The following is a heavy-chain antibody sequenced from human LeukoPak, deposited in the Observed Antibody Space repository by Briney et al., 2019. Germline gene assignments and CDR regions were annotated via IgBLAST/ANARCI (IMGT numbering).Heavy chain of an antibody. CDR3: AREGLDF. J-gene: IGHJ4*02. CDR2: MNPNTGNR. Sequence: GASVKVSCKASGYTFTSYGISWVRQAPGQGLEWMGYMNPNTGNRDYGQKFQGRLTITTDTSISTAYMELSNLISEDTAIYSCAREGLDFWGQGTLVTVSS. CDR1: GYTFTSYG. V-gene: IGHV1-8*03.